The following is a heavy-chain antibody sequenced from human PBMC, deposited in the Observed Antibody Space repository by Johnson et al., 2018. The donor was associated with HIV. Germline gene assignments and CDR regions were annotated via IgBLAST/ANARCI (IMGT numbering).Heavy chain of an antibody. D-gene: IGHD1-26*01. Sequence: QVQLVESGGGVVQPGRPLRLSCAASGFIFSGFGLHWVRQAPGKGLEWVVSISYDGSNKYYADSVKGRFTISRDNSKNTLYLQMNSLRAEDTAVYYCARLGPHDAFDIWGQGTMVTVSS. CDR1: GFIFSGFG. CDR2: ISYDGSNK. CDR3: ARLGPHDAFDI. J-gene: IGHJ3*02. V-gene: IGHV3-30*14.